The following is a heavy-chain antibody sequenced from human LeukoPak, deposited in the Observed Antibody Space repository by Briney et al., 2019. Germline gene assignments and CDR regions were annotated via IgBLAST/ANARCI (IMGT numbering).Heavy chain of an antibody. CDR2: TYYRGST. CDR3: ARLSGDPWY. V-gene: IGHV4-39*07. CDR1: GVSISNSSYY. Sequence: SETLSLTCTVSGVSISNSSYYWGWIRQPPGKGPEWIGSTYYRGSTFYNPSLKSRVTLSVDASKNQFSLELTSVTAADTAVYYCARLSGDPWYWGQGTLVTVSS. D-gene: IGHD2-21*02. J-gene: IGHJ4*02.